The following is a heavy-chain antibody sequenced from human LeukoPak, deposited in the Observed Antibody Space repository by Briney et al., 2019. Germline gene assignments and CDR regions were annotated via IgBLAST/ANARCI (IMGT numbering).Heavy chain of an antibody. D-gene: IGHD4-11*01. CDR2: INPNSGGT. CDR1: GYTFTGYY. CDR3: ARADRLSNYVQFLYYYYYMDV. Sequence: ASVKVSCKASGYTFTGYYMHWVRQAPGQGLEWMGWINPNSGGTNYAQEFQGRVTMTRDTSISTAYMELSRLRSDDTAVYYCARADRLSNYVQFLYYYYYMDVWGKGTTVTVSS. J-gene: IGHJ6*03. V-gene: IGHV1-2*02.